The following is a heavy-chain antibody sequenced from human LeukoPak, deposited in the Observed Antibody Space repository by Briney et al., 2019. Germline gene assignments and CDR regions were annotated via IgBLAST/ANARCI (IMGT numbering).Heavy chain of an antibody. CDR2: IYSGGST. J-gene: IGHJ4*02. D-gene: IGHD4-17*01. V-gene: IGHV3-53*01. CDR1: GFTVSSNY. Sequence: GGSLRLSCAASGFTVSSNYMSWVRQAPGKGLEWVSVIYSGGSTYYADSVKGRFTISRDNSKDTLYLQMNSLRAEDTAVYYCAGKGKATVTSSNTTDYWGQGTLVTVSS. CDR3: AGKGKATVTSSNTTDY.